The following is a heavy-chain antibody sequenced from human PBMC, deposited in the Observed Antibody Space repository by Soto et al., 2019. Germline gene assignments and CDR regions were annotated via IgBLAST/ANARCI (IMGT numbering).Heavy chain of an antibody. CDR3: ARRVDGWNNVNEFDY. J-gene: IGHJ4*02. CDR2: IYYSGST. CDR1: GGSISSYY. Sequence: SETPSLTCTVSGGSISSYYWSWIRQPPGKGLEWIGYIYYSGSTNYNPSLKSRVTISVDTSKNQFSLKLSSVTAADTAVYYCARRVDGWNNVNEFDYWGQGTLVTVSS. D-gene: IGHD3-9*01. V-gene: IGHV4-59*01.